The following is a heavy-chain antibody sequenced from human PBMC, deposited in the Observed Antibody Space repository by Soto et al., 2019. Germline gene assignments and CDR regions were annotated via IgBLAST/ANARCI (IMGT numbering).Heavy chain of an antibody. Sequence: SVKVYCKASGGTFSSYAISWVRQAPGQGLEWMGGIIPIFGTANYAQKFQGRVTITADESTSTAYMELSSLRSEDTAVYYCARNGITGTTGAGYWGQGTLVTVPQ. D-gene: IGHD1-20*01. J-gene: IGHJ4*02. CDR2: IIPIFGTA. CDR1: GGTFSSYA. CDR3: ARNGITGTTGAGY. V-gene: IGHV1-69*13.